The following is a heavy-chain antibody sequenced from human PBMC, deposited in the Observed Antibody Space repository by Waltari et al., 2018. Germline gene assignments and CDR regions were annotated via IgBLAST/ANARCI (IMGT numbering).Heavy chain of an antibody. CDR3: ARGRYNWNYNDY. CDR2: IIPIFGTA. V-gene: IGHV1-69*05. J-gene: IGHJ4*02. Sequence: QVQLVQSGAEVKKPGSSVKVSCKAPGGTFSSYAISWVRQAPGQGLEWMGGIIPIFGTANYAQKFQCRVTITTDESTSTAYMELSSLRSEDTAVYYCARGRYNWNYNDYWGQGTLVTVSS. CDR1: GGTFSSYA. D-gene: IGHD1-20*01.